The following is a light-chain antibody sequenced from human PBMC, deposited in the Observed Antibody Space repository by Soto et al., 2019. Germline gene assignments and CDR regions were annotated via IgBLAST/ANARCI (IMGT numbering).Light chain of an antibody. CDR2: DAS. V-gene: IGKV3-11*01. CDR1: QSVSIY. J-gene: IGKJ5*01. CDR3: QQYNNWPPLT. Sequence: EIMLAQSPATLSLSHGERATLSCRASQSVSIYLAWYQQKPGQAPRLLIYDASNRATGIPARFSGSGSGTDFTLTISSLEPEDFAVYYCQQYNNWPPLTFGQGTRLEIK.